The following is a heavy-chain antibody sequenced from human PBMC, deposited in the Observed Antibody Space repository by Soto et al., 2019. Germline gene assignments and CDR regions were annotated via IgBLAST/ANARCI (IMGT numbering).Heavy chain of an antibody. Sequence: PWWSLRLSCAASGFTFGTYAMTWFRQSPGKGLEWVSYISDSGGDTYYADSVEGRFTFSRDNSKNTLYLQMNSLRVEDTAVYYCAKAPLIRGVVPAFDYWGQGTLVTVSS. CDR2: ISDSGGDT. D-gene: IGHD3-10*01. CDR1: GFTFGTYA. J-gene: IGHJ4*02. CDR3: AKAPLIRGVVPAFDY. V-gene: IGHV3-23*01.